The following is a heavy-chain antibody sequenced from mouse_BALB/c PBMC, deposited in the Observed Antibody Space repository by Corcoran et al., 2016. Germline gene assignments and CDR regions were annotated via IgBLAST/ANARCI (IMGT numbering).Heavy chain of an antibody. CDR2: INTQTGEP. J-gene: IGHJ1*01. V-gene: IGHV9-3-1*01. CDR1: GYIFTKYG. Sequence: QIQLVQSGPDLKKPGETVKISCKASGYIFTKYGMNWVKQAPGKGLKWLGWINTQTGEPTYADAFKGRFAFSLETSANTAYFQINNVKNEDTATYFWARLSSWSFDVWGAGTTVTVSS. CDR3: ARLSSWSFDV.